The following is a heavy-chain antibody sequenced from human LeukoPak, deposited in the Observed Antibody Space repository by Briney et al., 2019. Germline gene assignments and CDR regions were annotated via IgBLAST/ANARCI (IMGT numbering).Heavy chain of an antibody. CDR2: INPNSGGT. V-gene: IGHV1-2*02. CDR1: GYTFTGYY. D-gene: IGHD1-26*01. J-gene: IGHJ6*03. CDR3: ARVVGGSYYYYYMDV. Sequence: GASVKVSCKASGYTFTGYYMHWVRQAPGQGLEWMGWINPNSGGTNYAQKFQGRVTMTTDTSTSTAYMELRSLRSDDTAVYYCARVVGGSYYYYYMDVWGKGTTVTVSS.